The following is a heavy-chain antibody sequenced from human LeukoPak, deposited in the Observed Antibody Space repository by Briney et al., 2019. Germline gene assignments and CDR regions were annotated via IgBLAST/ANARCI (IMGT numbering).Heavy chain of an antibody. D-gene: IGHD6-19*01. CDR3: AREDGAVAGSGPIDY. V-gene: IGHV4-34*01. CDR1: GGSFSGYY. Sequence: SETLSLTCAVYGGSFSGYYWSWIRQPPGKGLEWIGEINHSGSTNYNLSLKSRVTISVDTSKNQFSLKLSSVTAADTAVYYCAREDGAVAGSGPIDYWGQGTLVTVSS. J-gene: IGHJ4*02. CDR2: INHSGST.